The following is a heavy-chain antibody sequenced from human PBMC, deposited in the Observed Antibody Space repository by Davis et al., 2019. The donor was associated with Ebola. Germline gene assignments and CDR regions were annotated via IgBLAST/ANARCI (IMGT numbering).Heavy chain of an antibody. CDR2: INPGSGNT. CDR3: AKDDAEGYCSSSSCYFDS. D-gene: IGHD2-2*01. CDR1: GHTFTNYA. Sequence: ASVKVSCKSSGHTFTNYAIHWVRQAPGQSLEWMGWINPGSGNTKYSHKFQGRVTISRDTSARTVYMELSGLRSEDTAVYYCAKDDAEGYCSSSSCYFDSWGQGTLVTVSS. V-gene: IGHV1-3*01. J-gene: IGHJ4*02.